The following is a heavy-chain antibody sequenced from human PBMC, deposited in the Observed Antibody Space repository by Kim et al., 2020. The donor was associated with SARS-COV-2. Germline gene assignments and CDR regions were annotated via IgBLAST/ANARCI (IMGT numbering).Heavy chain of an antibody. J-gene: IGHJ4*02. CDR3: VRVDSGAD. CDR2: INNDGSST. V-gene: IGHV3-74*01. Sequence: GGSLRLSCAASGFTFSTNRMYWVRQAPGKGLVWVSRINNDGSSTTYADSVKGRFTVSRDNAKNTVYLQMNSLRAEDTAVYYCVRVDSGADWGQGTLVTVS. D-gene: IGHD2-15*01. CDR1: GFTFSTNR.